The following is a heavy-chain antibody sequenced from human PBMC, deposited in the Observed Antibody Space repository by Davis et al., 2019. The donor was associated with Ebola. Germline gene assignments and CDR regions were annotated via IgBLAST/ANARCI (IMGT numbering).Heavy chain of an antibody. CDR2: IKQDGSEK. V-gene: IGHV3-7*03. CDR1: GFTFSSFW. J-gene: IGHJ4*02. Sequence: GSLRLSCAASGFTFSSFWMSWVRQAPGKGLEWVANIKQDGSEKYYVDSVKGRFTISRDNAKNSLYLQMNSLRAEDTALYYCAKDISVEIWHLGEFDYWGQGTLVTVSS. CDR3: AKDISVEIWHLGEFDY. D-gene: IGHD3-16*01.